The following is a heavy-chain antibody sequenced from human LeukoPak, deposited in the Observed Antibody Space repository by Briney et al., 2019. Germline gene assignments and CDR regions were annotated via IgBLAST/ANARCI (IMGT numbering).Heavy chain of an antibody. CDR3: ARGKKAYSSSWSTSFDY. CDR2: INHSGST. D-gene: IGHD6-13*01. Sequence: PSETLSLTCAVYGGSFSGYYWSWIRQPPGKGLEWIGEINHSGSTNYNPSLKSRVTISVDTSKNQFSLKLSSVTAADTAVYYCARGKKAYSSSWSTSFDYWGQGTLVTVSS. J-gene: IGHJ4*02. CDR1: GGSFSGYY. V-gene: IGHV4-34*01.